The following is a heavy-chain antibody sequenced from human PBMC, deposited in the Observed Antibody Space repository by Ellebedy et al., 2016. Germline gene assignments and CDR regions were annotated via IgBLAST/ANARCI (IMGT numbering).Heavy chain of an antibody. J-gene: IGHJ4*02. Sequence: SETLSLTCSVSGASISFYYWVWVRQPPGNRLEWIGNIRDSGRTNYSPSVKGRVSISRDTYKNHFSLILSSVTTADTAVYYCARIVVDSYGFALLDFWGQGILVTVS. CDR3: ARIVVDSYGFALLDF. CDR2: IRDSGRT. D-gene: IGHD5-18*01. CDR1: GASISFYY. V-gene: IGHV4-59*01.